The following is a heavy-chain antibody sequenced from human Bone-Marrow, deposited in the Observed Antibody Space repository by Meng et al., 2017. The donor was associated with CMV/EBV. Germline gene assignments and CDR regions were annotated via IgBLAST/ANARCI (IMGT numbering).Heavy chain of an antibody. CDR1: GFTFSIYS. Sequence: GESLKISCIASGFTFSIYSMNWVRQAPGKGLEWISSIRSSTNDMYYTDSVRGRFTISRDNSKSTLYLQMISLRAEDTAVYYCAKLLTSDPSDAFDIWGQGTMVTVSS. D-gene: IGHD3-10*01. J-gene: IGHJ3*02. CDR2: IRSSTNDM. V-gene: IGHV3-21*01. CDR3: AKLLTSDPSDAFDI.